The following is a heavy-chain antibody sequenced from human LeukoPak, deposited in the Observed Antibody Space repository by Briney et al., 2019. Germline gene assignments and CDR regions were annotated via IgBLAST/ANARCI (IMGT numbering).Heavy chain of an antibody. CDR3: ARLYETAMVKDGYFDY. D-gene: IGHD5-18*01. J-gene: IGHJ4*02. CDR2: IYSGGST. CDR1: GFTVSSTY. V-gene: IGHV3-53*04. Sequence: PGRSLRLSCAASGFTVSSTYMSCVRQAPGKGREWVSVIYSGGSTYYADSVKGRFTIARHNSKNTLYLQMNSLRAEDTAVYYCARLYETAMVKDGYFDYWGQGTLVTVSS.